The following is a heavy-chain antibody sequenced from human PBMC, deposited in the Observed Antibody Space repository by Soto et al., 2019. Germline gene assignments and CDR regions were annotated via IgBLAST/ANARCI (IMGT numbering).Heavy chain of an antibody. Sequence: PSETLSLTCTVSGGSISSYYWSWIRQPAGKGLEWIGRIYTSGSTNYNPSLKSRVTMSVDTSKNQFSLKLSSVTAADPAVYYCAIQNYDYVWGSYRYEGWFDPWGQGTLVTVSS. D-gene: IGHD3-16*02. CDR2: IYTSGST. CDR1: GGSISSYY. V-gene: IGHV4-4*07. CDR3: AIQNYDYVWGSYRYEGWFDP. J-gene: IGHJ5*02.